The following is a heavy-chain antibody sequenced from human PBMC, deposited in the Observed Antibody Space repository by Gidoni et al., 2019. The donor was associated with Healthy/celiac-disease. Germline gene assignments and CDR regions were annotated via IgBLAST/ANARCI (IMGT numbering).Heavy chain of an antibody. CDR3: ASVGHPAMVLDY. CDR1: GITLSSYS. D-gene: IGHD5-18*01. J-gene: IGHJ4*02. Sequence: EVQLVESGGGLVQPGGSLRRSCAASGITLSSYSMNWVRQAPGKGLEWVSYISSSRSTIYYADSVKGRFTISRDNAKNSLYLQMNSLRAEDTAVYYCASVGHPAMVLDYWGQGTLVTVSS. V-gene: IGHV3-48*01. CDR2: ISSSRSTI.